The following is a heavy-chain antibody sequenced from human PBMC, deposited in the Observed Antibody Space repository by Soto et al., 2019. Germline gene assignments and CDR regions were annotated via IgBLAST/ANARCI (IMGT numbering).Heavy chain of an antibody. Sequence: GGSLRLSCAASGFTFSSFAVSWVRQAPGKGLEWVSAISDSGGSTYSADSVKGRFTISRDNSKNTLYLQMNSLRAEDTAVYYCAKPSLTMIVVVSIDYWGQGTLVTVSS. CDR3: AKPSLTMIVVVSIDY. V-gene: IGHV3-23*01. D-gene: IGHD3-22*01. J-gene: IGHJ4*02. CDR2: ISDSGGST. CDR1: GFTFSSFA.